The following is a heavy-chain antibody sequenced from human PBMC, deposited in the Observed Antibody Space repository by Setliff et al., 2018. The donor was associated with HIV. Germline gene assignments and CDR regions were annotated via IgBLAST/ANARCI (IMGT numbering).Heavy chain of an antibody. CDR3: TPRGGY. Sequence: PGESLKISCEASGLTFTNAWMSWVRQAPGKGLEWVGRIRSKADGGTADYIAPVQGRFIMSRDDTKNMVYLQMNSLKIEDTAVYYCTPRGGYWGQGSLVTVSS. J-gene: IGHJ4*02. V-gene: IGHV3-15*01. CDR2: IRSKADGGTA. CDR1: GLTFTNAW. D-gene: IGHD3-10*01.